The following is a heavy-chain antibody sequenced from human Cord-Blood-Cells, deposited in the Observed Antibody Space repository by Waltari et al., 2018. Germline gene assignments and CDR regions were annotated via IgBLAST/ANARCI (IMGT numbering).Heavy chain of an antibody. V-gene: IGHV1-2*02. J-gene: IGHJ4*02. CDR1: GYTSTGYY. Sequence: QVQLVQSGAEVKKPGAPVKVSCKPSGYTSTGYYMHWVRQAPGQGLEWMGWINPNSGGTNYAQKFQGRVTMTRDTSISTAYMELSRLRSDDTAVYYCARGGWKLGINSGFDYWGQGTLVTVSS. CDR2: INPNSGGT. D-gene: IGHD7-27*01. CDR3: ARGGWKLGINSGFDY.